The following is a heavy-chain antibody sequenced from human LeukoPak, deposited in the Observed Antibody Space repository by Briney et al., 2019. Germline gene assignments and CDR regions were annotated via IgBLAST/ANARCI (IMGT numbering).Heavy chain of an antibody. J-gene: IGHJ3*02. Sequence: GGSLRLSCAASGFTFSNYWINWVRQAPGKGLEWVANIKQDESEKYYVDSVKGRFTISRDNAKNSLYLQMNSLRAEDTAVYYCARDLTTYYQPSNAFDIWGQGTMVTVSS. CDR3: ARDLTTYYQPSNAFDI. CDR1: GFTFSNYW. CDR2: IKQDESEK. D-gene: IGHD1-26*01. V-gene: IGHV3-7*01.